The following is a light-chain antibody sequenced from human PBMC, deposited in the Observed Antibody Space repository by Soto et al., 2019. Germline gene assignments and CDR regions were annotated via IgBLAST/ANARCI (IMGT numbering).Light chain of an antibody. CDR2: GTS. CDR1: HSVTSN. V-gene: IGKV3-15*01. Sequence: EIVMTQSPSTLSVSLLDRSTLSCRASHSVTSNLAGYQQKPGQAPRLLIYGTSTRATGIPARFSGSGSGTEFTLTISSLQSEDSAGYYCQQYNKWPSYTFGQGTKVDIK. J-gene: IGKJ2*01. CDR3: QQYNKWPSYT.